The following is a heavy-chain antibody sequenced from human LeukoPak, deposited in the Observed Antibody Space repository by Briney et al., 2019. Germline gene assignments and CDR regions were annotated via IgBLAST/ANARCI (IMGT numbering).Heavy chain of an antibody. D-gene: IGHD6-19*01. Sequence: GGSLRLSRAASVFTLSASGIHWVPQAPGKGLEWVGRITIKVHNYATPYAASVNGRFTISRDDSKNTEFLQMDSLMSEDTAVYYCTSGTAVVGIPLEYWGQGTLVTVSS. CDR3: TSGTAVVGIPLEY. J-gene: IGHJ4*02. CDR1: VFTLSASG. V-gene: IGHV3-73*01. CDR2: ITIKVHNYAT.